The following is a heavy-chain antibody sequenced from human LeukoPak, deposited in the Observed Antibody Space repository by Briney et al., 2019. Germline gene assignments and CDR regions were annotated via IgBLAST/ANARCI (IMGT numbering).Heavy chain of an antibody. CDR2: ISGSGGRT. CDR1: GFTFSSYA. CDR3: ARVRVATSGGYYFDY. V-gene: IGHV3-21*01. J-gene: IGHJ4*02. D-gene: IGHD5-12*01. Sequence: PGGSLRLSCAASGFTFSSYAMTWVRQAPGKGLEWVSSISGSGGRTYYADSVKGRFTISRDNAKNSLYLQMNSLRAEDTAVYYCARVRVATSGGYYFDYWGQGTLVTVSS.